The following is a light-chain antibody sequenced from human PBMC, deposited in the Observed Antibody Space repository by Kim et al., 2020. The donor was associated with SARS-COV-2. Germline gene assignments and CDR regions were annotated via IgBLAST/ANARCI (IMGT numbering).Light chain of an antibody. CDR2: GAS. V-gene: IGKV3-15*01. CDR1: QNIFTD. CDR3: QQYKDWPLT. J-gene: IGKJ5*01. Sequence: IVMTQSPAILSVSPGERATLSCRAGQNIFTDLAWYQQKPGQAPRLLLYGASTRASGVPARFSGSGSETEFTLTIDSLQPEDFAVYHCQQYKDWPLTFGQGTRLEIK.